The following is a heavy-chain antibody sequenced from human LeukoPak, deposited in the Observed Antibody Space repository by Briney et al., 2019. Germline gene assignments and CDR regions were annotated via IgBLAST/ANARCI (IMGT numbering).Heavy chain of an antibody. CDR1: GFTFSIYP. CDR2: IGSTGNYI. CDR3: ARVTTEQYFALDFDY. Sequence: PGGSLRLSCAASGFTFSIYPMHWVRQAPGEGLEWVSSIGSTGNYIYYADSVKGLFTISRDNAKNSLYLQMNSLRAEDTAVYYCARVTTEQYFALDFDYWGQGTLVTVSS. V-gene: IGHV3-21*01. D-gene: IGHD3-9*01. J-gene: IGHJ4*02.